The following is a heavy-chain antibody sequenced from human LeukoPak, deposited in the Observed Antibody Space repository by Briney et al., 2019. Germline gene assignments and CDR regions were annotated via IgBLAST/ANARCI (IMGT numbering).Heavy chain of an antibody. J-gene: IGHJ5*02. D-gene: IGHD3-10*01. Sequence: SVKVSCKASGGTFSSYAITWVRQAPGQGLEWMGGIIPVFGTSNYAQKFQGRVTITADESTRTAYMELSSLRSEDTAVYYCARGRLGTWFGELKAWGQGTLVTVSS. V-gene: IGHV1-69*13. CDR2: IIPVFGTS. CDR1: GGTFSSYA. CDR3: ARGRLGTWFGELKA.